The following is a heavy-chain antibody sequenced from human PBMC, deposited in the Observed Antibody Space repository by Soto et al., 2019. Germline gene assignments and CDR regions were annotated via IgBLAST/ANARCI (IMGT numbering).Heavy chain of an antibody. Sequence: EVQLLESGGGLVQPGGSLRLSCAASGFTFTNYAMSWVRQAPGKGLEWVSAISGSGDSTYHADSVKGRFTISRDNSKNKVYLQMDSPGAEETGVYYCGKGFFVFLGRGVRADYWGQGTLVTVSS. CDR1: GFTFTNYA. J-gene: IGHJ4*02. CDR2: ISGSGDST. V-gene: IGHV3-23*01. D-gene: IGHD3-10*01. CDR3: GKGFFVFLGRGVRADY.